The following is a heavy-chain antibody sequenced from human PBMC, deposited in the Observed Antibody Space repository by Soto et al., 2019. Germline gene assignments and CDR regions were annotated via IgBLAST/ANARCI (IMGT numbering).Heavy chain of an antibody. CDR3: ARDLPQGLGFDH. J-gene: IGHJ5*02. Sequence: GGSVRLSCVASGLTVSSYDMHWVRQATGKGLEWVSGFGSAGDTYYAGSVKGRFTISREDAKNSLYLQMNSLRAEDTAVYFCARDLPQGLGFDHWGQGTLVTVSS. CDR2: FGSAGDT. V-gene: IGHV3-13*01. CDR1: GLTVSSYD.